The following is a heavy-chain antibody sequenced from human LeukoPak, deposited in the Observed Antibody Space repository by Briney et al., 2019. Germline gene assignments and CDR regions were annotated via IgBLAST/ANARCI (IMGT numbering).Heavy chain of an antibody. V-gene: IGHV4-38-2*01. CDR3: ARHADSDFWSGHLLYYFDY. Sequence: PSETLSLTYDVSGYSISSGYYWAWIRQPPGKGLERIGSISHGGSADYNPSIKSQVTISVDTSKKQFSLELSSVTAADTAVYYCARHADSDFWSGHLLYYFDYWGQGTLVTVSS. D-gene: IGHD3-3*01. CDR1: GYSISSGYY. CDR2: ISHGGSA. J-gene: IGHJ4*02.